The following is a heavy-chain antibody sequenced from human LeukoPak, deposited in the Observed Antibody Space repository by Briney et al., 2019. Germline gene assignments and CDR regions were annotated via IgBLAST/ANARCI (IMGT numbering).Heavy chain of an antibody. CDR3: ARDRRYYDSSAYIRGFDY. D-gene: IGHD3-22*01. Sequence: SETLSLTCAASGGSISSSDWWSWVRQPPGKGLEWIGEIYHSGSTNYNPSLKSRVTISVDKSKNQFSLNLSSVTAADTAVYYCARDRRYYDSSAYIRGFDYWGQGAQVTVSS. J-gene: IGHJ4*02. CDR2: IYHSGST. CDR1: GGSISSSDW. V-gene: IGHV4-4*02.